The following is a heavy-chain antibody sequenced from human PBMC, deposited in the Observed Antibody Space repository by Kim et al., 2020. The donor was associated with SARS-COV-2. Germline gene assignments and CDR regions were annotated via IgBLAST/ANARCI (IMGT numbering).Heavy chain of an antibody. J-gene: IGHJ4*02. D-gene: IGHD2-2*01. CDR3: ARDLWGYCSSTSCYVEAFDN. CDR2: ISSSSSYI. Sequence: GGSLRLSCAVSGFTFSSYSMNWVRQAPGKGLEWVSSISSSSSYIYYVDSVKGRFTISRDNAKNSLYLQMNSLRAEDTAVYYCARDLWGYCSSTSCYVEAFDNWGQGTLVTVSS. V-gene: IGHV3-21*01. CDR1: GFTFSSYS.